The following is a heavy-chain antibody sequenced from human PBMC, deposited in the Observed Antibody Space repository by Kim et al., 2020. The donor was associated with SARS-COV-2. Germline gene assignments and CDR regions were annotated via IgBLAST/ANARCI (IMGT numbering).Heavy chain of an antibody. CDR2: ISYDGSNK. CDR3: ARDLRYYDLWSGYDY. CDR1: GFTFSSYA. Sequence: GGSLRLSCAASGFTFSSYAMHWVRQAPGKGLEWVAVISYDGSNKYYADSVKGRFTISRDNSKNTLYLQMNSLRAEDTAVYYCARDLRYYDLWSGYDYWGQGTLVTVSS. V-gene: IGHV3-30-3*01. J-gene: IGHJ4*02. D-gene: IGHD3-3*01.